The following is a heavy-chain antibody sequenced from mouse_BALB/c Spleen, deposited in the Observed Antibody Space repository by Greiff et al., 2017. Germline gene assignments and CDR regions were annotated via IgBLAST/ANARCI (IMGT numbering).Heavy chain of an antibody. J-gene: IGHJ1*01. Sequence: EVKLVESGPGLVKPSQTVSLTCTVTGISITTGNYRWSWIRQFPGNKLEWIGYIYYSGTITYNPSLTSRTTITRDTSKNQFFLEMNSLTAEDTATYYCARGYDEGYFDVWGAGTTVTVSS. CDR2: IYYSGTI. CDR1: GISITTGNYR. CDR3: ARGYDEGYFDV. V-gene: IGHV3-5*02. D-gene: IGHD2-14*01.